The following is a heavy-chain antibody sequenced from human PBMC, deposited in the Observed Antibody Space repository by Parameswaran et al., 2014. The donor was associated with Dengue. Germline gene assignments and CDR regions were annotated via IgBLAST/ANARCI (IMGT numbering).Heavy chain of an antibody. D-gene: IGHD3-22*01. CDR3: ARVYYYDSSGYYYENYYYGMDV. CDR2: ISSSSSTI. J-gene: IGHJ6*02. Sequence: VRQMPGKGLEWVSYISSSSSTIYYADSVKGRFTISRDNAKNSLYLQMNSLRAEDTAVYYCARVYYYDSSGYYYENYYYGMDVWGQGTTVTGLL. V-gene: IGHV3-48*01.